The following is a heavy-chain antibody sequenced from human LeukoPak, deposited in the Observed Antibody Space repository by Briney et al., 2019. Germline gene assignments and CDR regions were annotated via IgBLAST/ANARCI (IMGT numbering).Heavy chain of an antibody. CDR3: TKGHQGSGWRHDY. V-gene: IGHV3-23*01. D-gene: IGHD6-19*01. J-gene: IGHJ4*02. CDR1: GFTFSNYA. Sequence: PGGSLRLSCAASGFTFSNYAMSWVRQAPGKGLEWVSTISYNGGINYADSVQGRFTITRDNTRNTLYLQMDSLRAEDTALYYCTKGHQGSGWRHDYWGQGTLVTVSS. CDR2: ISYNGGI.